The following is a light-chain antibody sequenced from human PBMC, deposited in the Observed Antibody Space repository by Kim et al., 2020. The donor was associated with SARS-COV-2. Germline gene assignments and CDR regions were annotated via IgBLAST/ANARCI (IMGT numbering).Light chain of an antibody. CDR1: KLGDKY. V-gene: IGLV3-1*01. CDR2: QDT. CDR3: QAWDSSTAV. Sequence: VSPGQTASITCSGDKLGDKYVCWYQQKPGQSPVLVIYQDTKRPSGIPERFSGSNSGNTATLTISGTQAMDEADYYCQAWDSSTAVFGGGTQLTVL. J-gene: IGLJ2*01.